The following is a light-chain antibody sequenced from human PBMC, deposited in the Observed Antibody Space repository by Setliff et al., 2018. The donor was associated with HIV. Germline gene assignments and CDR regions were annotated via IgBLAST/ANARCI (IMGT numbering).Light chain of an antibody. V-gene: IGLV2-14*01. CDR1: SNDLGAYNY. J-gene: IGLJ1*01. CDR2: DVD. CDR3: SSYKHSSLPYV. Sequence: QSVLTQPASVSGSPGQSITISCTGSSNDLGAYNYVSWYQQHPGKAPKLVIYDVDSRPSGVSNRFSGSKSGNTASLTISGLQAEDEADYYCSSYKHSSLPYVFGTGTKVTVL.